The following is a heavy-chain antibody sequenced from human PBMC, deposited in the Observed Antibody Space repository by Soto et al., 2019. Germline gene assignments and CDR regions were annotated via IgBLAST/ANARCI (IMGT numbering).Heavy chain of an antibody. CDR1: GGSISSSSDY. D-gene: IGHD6-13*01. CDR3: ARHYSLSWPNWFDP. Sequence: QLQLQESGPGLVKPSETLSLTCTFSGGSISSSSDYWGWIRQPPGKGLEWIGSIYYSGSTSYNPSLKSRLTISVDKSTNQFPLKLSSVTAADTAVYYCARHYSLSWPNWFDPWGQGTLVTVSS. CDR2: IYYSGST. V-gene: IGHV4-39*01. J-gene: IGHJ5*02.